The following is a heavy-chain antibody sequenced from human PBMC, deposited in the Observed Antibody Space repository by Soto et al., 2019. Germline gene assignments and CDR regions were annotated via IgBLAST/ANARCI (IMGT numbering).Heavy chain of an antibody. CDR3: ARRWRSSSGEFDY. D-gene: IGHD3-22*01. J-gene: IGHJ4*02. Sequence: QVQLVESGGGVVQPGRSLRLSCAASGFTFSSYAMHWVRQAPGKGLEWVAVISYDGSNKYYADSGKGRFTISREHSKKTLYLQMNSLRAEDTAVYYCARRWRSSSGEFDYWGQGTLVTVSS. V-gene: IGHV3-30-3*01. CDR1: GFTFSSYA. CDR2: ISYDGSNK.